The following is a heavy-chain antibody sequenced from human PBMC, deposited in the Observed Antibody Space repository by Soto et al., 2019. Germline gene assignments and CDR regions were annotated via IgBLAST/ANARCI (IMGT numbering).Heavy chain of an antibody. D-gene: IGHD6-25*01. CDR1: GDSISSDDYY. V-gene: IGHV4-30-4*01. Sequence: SETLSLTCTVSGDSISSDDYYWSWIRQPPGKGLEWIGYIYDSGSTYYKPSLKSRVTISVDTSKNQFSLKLSSVTAADTAVYYCASQTHYSRAYWGQGTLVTVSS. J-gene: IGHJ4*02. CDR2: IYDSGST. CDR3: ASQTHYSRAY.